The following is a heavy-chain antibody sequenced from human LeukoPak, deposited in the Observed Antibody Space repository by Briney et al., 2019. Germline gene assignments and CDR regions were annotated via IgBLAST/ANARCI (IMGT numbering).Heavy chain of an antibody. V-gene: IGHV3-53*01. CDR2: ITSGGNT. D-gene: IGHD3-16*01. J-gene: IGHJ4*02. Sequence: GGSLRLSCEVSGLTVASHGAHWVRQAPGEGLDWVSVITSGGNTYYSDSVRGRFTISRDNSKNTVFLHMTSLRVEDTAVYFCAKVWGATSGDYWGRGTLVTVSS. CDR3: AKVWGATSGDY. CDR1: GLTVASHG.